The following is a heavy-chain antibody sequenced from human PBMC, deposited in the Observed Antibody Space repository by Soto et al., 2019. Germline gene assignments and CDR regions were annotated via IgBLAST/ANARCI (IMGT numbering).Heavy chain of an antibody. CDR3: ARSTIEYSSSSRGFDP. J-gene: IGHJ5*02. D-gene: IGHD6-6*01. CDR1: GGTFSSYA. Sequence: SVKVSCKASGGTFSSYAISWVRQAPGQGLEWMGGIIPIFGTANYAQKFQGRVTITADKSTSTAYMELSSLRSEDTAVYYCARSTIEYSSSSRGFDPWGQGTLVTVSS. V-gene: IGHV1-69*06. CDR2: IIPIFGTA.